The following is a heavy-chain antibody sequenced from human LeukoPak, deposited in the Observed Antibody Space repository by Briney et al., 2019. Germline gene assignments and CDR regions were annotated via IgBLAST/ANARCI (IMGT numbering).Heavy chain of an antibody. V-gene: IGHV4-4*07. D-gene: IGHD6-19*01. CDR3: ARDRGSSGWDFDY. CDR2: IYTSGVT. Sequence: SETLSLTCTVSGGSMSSFYWDWIRQPAGKGLQWIGRIYTSGVTNYNPSLKSRVIMSVDTSKNQFSLKLSSVTAADTAVYYCARDRGSSGWDFDYWGQGTLVTVSS. CDR1: GGSMSSFY. J-gene: IGHJ4*02.